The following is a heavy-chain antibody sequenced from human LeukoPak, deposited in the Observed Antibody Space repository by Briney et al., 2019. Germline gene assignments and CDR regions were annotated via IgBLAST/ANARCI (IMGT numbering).Heavy chain of an antibody. D-gene: IGHD6-13*01. CDR1: GFTFSSYA. CDR2: ISYDGNNK. CDR3: ARGIFTGYSSSWSWGGLDY. J-gene: IGHJ4*02. Sequence: PGGSLRLSCAASGFTFSSYAMHWVRQAPGKGLEWVAIISYDGNNKYYAESVKGRFTISRDSSKTTLYLQMNSLRAEDTAVYYCARGIFTGYSSSWSWGGLDYWGQGTLVTVSS. V-gene: IGHV3-30*04.